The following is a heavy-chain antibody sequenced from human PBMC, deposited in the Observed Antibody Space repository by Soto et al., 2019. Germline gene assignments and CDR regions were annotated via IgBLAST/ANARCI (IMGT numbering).Heavy chain of an antibody. D-gene: IGHD6-13*01. V-gene: IGHV1-69*12. CDR3: ARDRDGSFTLDY. J-gene: IGHJ4*02. CDR2: ISPIFGTA. Sequence: QVQLVQSGAEVKKPGSSVKVSCKASGGTFSSYAISWVRQAPGQGLEWMGGISPIFGTANYAQKFQGRVTITADESTSRAYMELSSLRSEDTAVYYCARDRDGSFTLDYWGQGTLVTVSS. CDR1: GGTFSSYA.